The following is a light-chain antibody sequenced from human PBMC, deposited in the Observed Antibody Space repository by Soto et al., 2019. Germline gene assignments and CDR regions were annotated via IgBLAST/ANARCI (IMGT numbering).Light chain of an antibody. Sequence: EIVLTQSPATLSLFAGERATLSCRASQCVSSNLAWYQQKPGQAPRLLIYGASSRATGIPDRFSGSGSGTDFSLTISRLEPEDFAVYYCQQHGDSPITFGQGTRLEI. CDR1: QCVSSN. CDR3: QQHGDSPIT. J-gene: IGKJ5*01. CDR2: GAS. V-gene: IGKV3-20*01.